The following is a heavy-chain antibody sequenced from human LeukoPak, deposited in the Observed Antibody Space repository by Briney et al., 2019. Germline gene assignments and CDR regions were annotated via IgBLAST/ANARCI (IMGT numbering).Heavy chain of an antibody. CDR1: GYSISSGYY. V-gene: IGHV4-38-2*01. D-gene: IGHD3-16*01. Sequence: SETLSLTCAVSGYSISSGYYWGWIRQPPGEGLEWIGSIYHSGSTYYNPSLKSRVTISVDTSKYQFSLKLSSVTAADTAVYYCARLYGVAFDIWGQGTMVTVSS. CDR3: ARLYGVAFDI. J-gene: IGHJ3*02. CDR2: IYHSGST.